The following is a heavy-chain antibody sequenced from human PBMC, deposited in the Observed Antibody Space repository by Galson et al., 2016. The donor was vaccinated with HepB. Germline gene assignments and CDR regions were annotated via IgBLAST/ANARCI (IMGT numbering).Heavy chain of an antibody. Sequence: SLRLSCAASGFTFSNYGMQWVRQAPGKGLQWVALISYDGRTKFYADSVKGRFTISRDTSKNTLYLQMNSLRVEDTAMYYCARVANYYDSSGYFDYWGQGTLVTVSS. D-gene: IGHD3-22*01. CDR3: ARVANYYDSSGYFDY. CDR1: GFTFSNYG. CDR2: ISYDGRTK. V-gene: IGHV3-30*03. J-gene: IGHJ4*02.